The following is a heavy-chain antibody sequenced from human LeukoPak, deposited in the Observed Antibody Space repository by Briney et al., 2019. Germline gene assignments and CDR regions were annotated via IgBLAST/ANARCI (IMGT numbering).Heavy chain of an antibody. V-gene: IGHV4-39*07. Sequence: SETLSLTCTVSGGSISTSNYYWGWIRQPPGKGLEWIGNIFYSGSTYYSPSLKSRVTISLDTSRNQFSLKLTSVTAADTAVYYCARSDGYGLVGIWGQGTMVTVSS. CDR3: ARSDGYGLVGI. D-gene: IGHD5-18*01. J-gene: IGHJ3*02. CDR2: IFYSGST. CDR1: GGSISTSNYY.